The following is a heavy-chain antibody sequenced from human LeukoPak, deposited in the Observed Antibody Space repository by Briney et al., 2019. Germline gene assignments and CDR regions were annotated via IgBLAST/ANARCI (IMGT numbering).Heavy chain of an antibody. CDR1: GFTFSSYW. V-gene: IGHV3-74*01. J-gene: IGHJ3*02. CDR3: ARDRYSGSYTTSSAFDI. Sequence: GGSLRLSCADSGFTFSSYWMHWVRQAPGKGLVRVSCINRDGSSTSYADSVKGRFTISRDNAKNTLYLQMNSLRAEDTAVYYCARDRYSGSYTTSSAFDIWGQGTMVTVSS. CDR2: INRDGSST. D-gene: IGHD1-26*01.